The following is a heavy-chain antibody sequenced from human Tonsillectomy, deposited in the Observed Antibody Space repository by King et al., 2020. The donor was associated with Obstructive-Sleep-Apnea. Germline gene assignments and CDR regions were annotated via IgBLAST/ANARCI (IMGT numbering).Heavy chain of an antibody. CDR2: ITSSNGDM. V-gene: IGHV3-21*01. J-gene: IGHJ6*02. D-gene: IGHD5-12*01. CDR1: GITFNTYR. Sequence: VQLVESGGGLVKPGGSLRLSCAVSGITFNTYRMTWVRQPPGRGLEWISSITSSNGDMYYADSVKGRFTISRDNAKKSLYLQMNSLRVEDTAVYYCAVARNAIHDYYHGMDVWGQGTAITVS. CDR3: AVARNAIHDYYHGMDV.